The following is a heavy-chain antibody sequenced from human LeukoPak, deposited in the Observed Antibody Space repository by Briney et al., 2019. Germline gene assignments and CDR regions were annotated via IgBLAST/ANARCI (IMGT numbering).Heavy chain of an antibody. J-gene: IGHJ4*02. D-gene: IGHD6-13*01. CDR1: GGSINNYY. Sequence: SETLSLTCTVSGGSINNYYWSWIRQPAGKGLEWIGRIYTSGNTNYNPSLKSRVTMSVDTSKNQFSLKLSSVTAADTAVYYCARVTGYMTEDYFDYWGQGTLITVSS. CDR2: IYTSGNT. CDR3: ARVTGYMTEDYFDY. V-gene: IGHV4-4*07.